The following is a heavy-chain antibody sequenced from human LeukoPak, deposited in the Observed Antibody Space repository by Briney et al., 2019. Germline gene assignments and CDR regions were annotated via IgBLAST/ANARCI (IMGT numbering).Heavy chain of an antibody. CDR1: GFTFSTYW. CDR2: IKNDGSST. CDR3: ARERSTGWSDY. D-gene: IGHD6-19*01. Sequence: RGSLRLSCAASGFTFSTYWMHWVRQAPGQGLVLGSRIKNDGSSTNYADSVKGRFTVSRDKAKNTLYMQMNSLIDQDTAVYYCARERSTGWSDYCGQGTLFTVSS. J-gene: IGHJ4*02. V-gene: IGHV3-74*01.